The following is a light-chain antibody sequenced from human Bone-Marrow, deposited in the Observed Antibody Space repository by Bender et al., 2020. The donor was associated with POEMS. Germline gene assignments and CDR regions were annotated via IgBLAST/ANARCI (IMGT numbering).Light chain of an antibody. V-gene: IGLV1-44*01. CDR3: AAWDAGLSGRV. J-gene: IGLJ3*02. CDR2: SDN. Sequence: QSVLTQPPSASGTPGQRVTISCSGSNSNIGTNAVNWYQQFPGKTPKLLIYSDNQPPSVVPDRFYAFTSGTSASLAISGLQCEDESNYYCAAWDAGLSGRVFGGGPKLAVL. CDR1: NSNIGTNA.